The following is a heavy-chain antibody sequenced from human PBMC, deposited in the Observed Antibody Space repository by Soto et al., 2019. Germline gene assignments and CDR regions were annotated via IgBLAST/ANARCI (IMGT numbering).Heavy chain of an antibody. D-gene: IGHD4-17*01. Sequence: QLQLQESGPGLVKPSETLSLTCNVSGGAIDSSSYYWGWIRQPPGKGLEWIGSIFHTGSTYSNPSLKSRLTISVDTSKNKFSLRLSSVTAADTAVYFCARLNDYVEFFQHWGQGTLVTVSS. CDR2: IFHTGST. V-gene: IGHV4-39*01. J-gene: IGHJ1*01. CDR3: ARLNDYVEFFQH. CDR1: GGAIDSSSYY.